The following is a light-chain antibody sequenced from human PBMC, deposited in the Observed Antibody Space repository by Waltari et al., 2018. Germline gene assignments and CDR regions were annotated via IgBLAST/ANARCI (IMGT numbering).Light chain of an antibody. Sequence: QSALSQPASVSGSPGQSIALSCTGASTDVGGHDYVACYQQHPGKAPKLIIRDVNNRPSGVANRFSGSKSGNTASLTISGLQAEDEADYYCSSYSTSSSLILFGEGTKVTVL. V-gene: IGLV2-14*03. CDR2: DVN. J-gene: IGLJ2*01. CDR1: STDVGGHDY. CDR3: SSYSTSSSLIL.